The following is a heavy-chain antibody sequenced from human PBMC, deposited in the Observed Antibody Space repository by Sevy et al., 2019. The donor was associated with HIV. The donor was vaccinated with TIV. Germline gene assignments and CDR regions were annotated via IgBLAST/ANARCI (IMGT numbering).Heavy chain of an antibody. CDR3: ARSAVAGTRDAFDI. V-gene: IGHV4-59*01. CDR2: IYYSGST. J-gene: IGHJ3*02. D-gene: IGHD6-19*01. CDR1: GGSISSYY. Sequence: SETLSLTCTVSGGSISSYYWSWIRQPPGKGLEWIGYIYYSGSTNYNPSLKSRVTISVDTSKNQFSLKLSSVTAADTAVYYCARSAVAGTRDAFDISGQGTLVTVSS.